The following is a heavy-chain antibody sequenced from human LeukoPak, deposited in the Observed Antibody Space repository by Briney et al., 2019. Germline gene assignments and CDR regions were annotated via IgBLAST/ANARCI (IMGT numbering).Heavy chain of an antibody. CDR1: GGSFSGYY. D-gene: IGHD2-2*02. Sequence: PSETLSLTCAVYGGSFSGYYWSWIRQPPGKGLEWIGEINHSGSTNYNPSLKSRVTISVDTSKNQFSLKLSSVTAADTAVYYCARDLIHLPAAIFGRWFDPWGQGTLVTVSS. J-gene: IGHJ5*02. CDR2: INHSGST. V-gene: IGHV4-34*01. CDR3: ARDLIHLPAAIFGRWFDP.